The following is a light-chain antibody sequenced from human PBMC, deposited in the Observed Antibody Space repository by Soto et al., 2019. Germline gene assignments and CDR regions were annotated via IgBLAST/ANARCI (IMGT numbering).Light chain of an antibody. V-gene: IGLV2-8*01. CDR2: EVN. J-gene: IGLJ1*01. Sequence: QAVLTQPPSASGSPGQSVAISCTGTSSDVGGYNYVSWYQQHPGKAPKLMIYEVNKRPSGVPDRFSGSKSGNTASLTVSGLQAEDEADYYCSSYAGSSNVFGTGTKVTV. CDR1: SSDVGGYNY. CDR3: SSYAGSSNV.